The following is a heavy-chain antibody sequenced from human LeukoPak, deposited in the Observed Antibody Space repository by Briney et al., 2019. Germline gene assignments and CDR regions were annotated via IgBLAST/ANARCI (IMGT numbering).Heavy chain of an antibody. CDR1: GYTFTTYY. CDR3: AKDFSLGYKYDSDVYSSGD. D-gene: IGHD3-22*01. CDR2: FNPSSGST. Sequence: ASVKVSCKASGYTFTTYYIHWVRQAPGQGLEWMAIFNPSSGSTNYAQKFQGRVTMTRDTSTSTAYMELRSLRSDDTAVYYCAKDFSLGYKYDSDVYSSGDWGQGTLVTVSS. J-gene: IGHJ4*02. V-gene: IGHV1-46*01.